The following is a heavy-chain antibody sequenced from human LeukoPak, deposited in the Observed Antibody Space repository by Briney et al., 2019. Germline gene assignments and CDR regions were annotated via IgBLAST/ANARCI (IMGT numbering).Heavy chain of an antibody. V-gene: IGHV1-2*02. CDR1: GYTFTGYY. CDR3: ARGNRIAVAGGYFDY. CDR2: INPNSGGT. D-gene: IGHD6-19*01. J-gene: IGHJ4*02. Sequence: GASVKVSCKASGYTFTGYYMHWVRQAPGQGLEWMGWINPNSGGTNYAQKFQGRVTMTRDTSISTAYMELSRLRSDDTAVYYCARGNRIAVAGGYFDYWGQGTLVTVSS.